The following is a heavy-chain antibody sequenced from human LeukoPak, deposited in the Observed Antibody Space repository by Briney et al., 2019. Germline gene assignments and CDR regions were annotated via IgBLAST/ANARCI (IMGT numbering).Heavy chain of an antibody. CDR2: IYHSGTT. CDR1: GGSISTFH. CDR3: ARVGHIVAAGTYDY. V-gene: IGHV4-59*01. J-gene: IGHJ4*02. D-gene: IGHD6-13*01. Sequence: SETLSLTCTVSGGSISTFHWSWIRQPPGKGLEWIGYIYHSGTTNYSPSLKSRVTISVDTSKNQLSLKLNSVTAADTAVYYCARVGHIVAAGTYDYWGQGTLVTVSS.